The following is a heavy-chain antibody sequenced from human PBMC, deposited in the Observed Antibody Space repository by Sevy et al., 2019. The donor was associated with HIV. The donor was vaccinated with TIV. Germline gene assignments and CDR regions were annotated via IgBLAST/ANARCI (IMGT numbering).Heavy chain of an antibody. D-gene: IGHD3-3*01. Sequence: SETLSLTCTVYGGSFSDFYWNWIRQSPGKGLEWIGEINHREVTNYNPSLKSRATISADASNRQYSLKLTSVTAADTAVYYWVRFDTKIRIFGVPRGAYWGPGTLVTVSS. CDR3: VRFDTKIRIFGVPRGAY. J-gene: IGHJ4*02. CDR2: INHREVT. CDR1: GGSFSDFY. V-gene: IGHV4-34*01.